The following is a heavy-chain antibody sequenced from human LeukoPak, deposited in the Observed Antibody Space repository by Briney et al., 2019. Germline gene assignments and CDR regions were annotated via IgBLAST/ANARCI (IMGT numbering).Heavy chain of an antibody. D-gene: IGHD3-16*01. Sequence: GGSLRLSCAASGFTFSDYYMSWIRQAPGKGLEWVGRIKSKTFGGTTDYAAPVKGRFTISRDDSKNTLYLHMNTLKTEDTAIYYCTTLGAFDYWGREPWSPSPQ. J-gene: IGHJ4*02. CDR1: GFTFSDYY. V-gene: IGHV3-15*01. CDR2: IKSKTFGGTT. CDR3: TTLGAFDY.